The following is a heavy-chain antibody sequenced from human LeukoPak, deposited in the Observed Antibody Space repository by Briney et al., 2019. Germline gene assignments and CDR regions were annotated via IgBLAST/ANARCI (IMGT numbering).Heavy chain of an antibody. CDR3: ARDRVFWSGLYMDV. CDR2: ISGSGVNT. V-gene: IGHV3-23*01. Sequence: GGSLRLSCAASGFTFSRYAMSWVRQAPGKGLEWVSAISGSGVNTYSGVNTYYVDSVKGRFTISRDNSKNTMHLQMNSLRAEDTAVYYCARDRVFWSGLYMDVWGKGTTVTVSS. J-gene: IGHJ6*03. D-gene: IGHD3-3*01. CDR1: GFTFSRYA.